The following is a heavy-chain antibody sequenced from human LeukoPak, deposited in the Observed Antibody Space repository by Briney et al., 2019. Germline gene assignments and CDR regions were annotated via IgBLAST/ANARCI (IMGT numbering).Heavy chain of an antibody. D-gene: IGHD3-22*01. Sequence: ASVKVSCKASGYTFTNYGISWVRQAPGQGLEWMGWISAYNANTKYAQKFQGRVTMTTDTSTSTAYMEVRSLRSDDTAVYYCARDGHRRYHYDSSGREDAFDIWGQGTMVTVSS. CDR1: GYTFTNYG. CDR2: ISAYNANT. V-gene: IGHV1-18*01. J-gene: IGHJ3*02. CDR3: ARDGHRRYHYDSSGREDAFDI.